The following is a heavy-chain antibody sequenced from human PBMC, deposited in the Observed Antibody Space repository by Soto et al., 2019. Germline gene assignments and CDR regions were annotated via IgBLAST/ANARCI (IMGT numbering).Heavy chain of an antibody. V-gene: IGHV4-4*07. Sequence: SETLSLTCSVSGGSFTGDYWSWIRQPAGKGLQWIGRVFGNGAGTPIYNSLLKSRARMSADPSKRQFSLTLTSVTAADTAVYYCARDLPPYGGRRSPRTGAFEDWGQGIMVTVS. CDR3: ARDLPPYGGRRSPRTGAFED. D-gene: IGHD2-15*01. CDR1: GGSFTGDY. CDR2: VFGNGAGTP. J-gene: IGHJ4*02.